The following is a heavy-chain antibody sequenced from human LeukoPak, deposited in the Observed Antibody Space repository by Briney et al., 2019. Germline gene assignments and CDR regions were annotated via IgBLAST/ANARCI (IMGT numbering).Heavy chain of an antibody. V-gene: IGHV3-33*06. CDR2: IWYDGSNK. D-gene: IGHD3-10*01. CDR1: GFTFSRHG. CDR3: AKGGGKKEYYFDY. Sequence: LKPSCAGSGFTFSRHGMQWVRPAPGQGLGWVAVIWYDGSNKYYADSVKGRFTISRDNSKNTLYLQMNSLRAEDTAVYYCAKGGGKKEYYFDYWGQGTLVTVSS. J-gene: IGHJ4*02.